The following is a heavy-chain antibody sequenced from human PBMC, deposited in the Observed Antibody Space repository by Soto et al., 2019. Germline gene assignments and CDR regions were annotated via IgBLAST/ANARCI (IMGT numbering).Heavy chain of an antibody. V-gene: IGHV4-39*01. J-gene: IGHJ6*02. CDR2: IYYSGYT. Sequence: QLQLQESGPGLVKPSETLSLTCTVSGGSISSSSYYWGWIRQPPGKGLEWIGRIYYSGYTYYNPPLKSRVTISVDTSKNQFSLKLSSVTAADTAVYYCARHHGPLYVGYYYDMDVWGQGTTVTVSS. CDR3: ARHHGPLYVGYYYDMDV. D-gene: IGHD3-16*01. CDR1: GGSISSSSYY.